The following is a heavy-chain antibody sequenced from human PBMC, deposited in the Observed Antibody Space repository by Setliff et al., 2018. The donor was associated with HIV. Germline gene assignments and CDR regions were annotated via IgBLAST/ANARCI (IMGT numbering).Heavy chain of an antibody. CDR3: ASARIPTGGTSTSLDY. D-gene: IGHD1-1*01. V-gene: IGHV3-7*01. CDR1: GFTLGSDW. Sequence: GGSLRLSCAASGFTLGSDWMSWVRQAPGKGLEWVASIKEDGSEKYYVDSLKGRFTISRDTAKNTLYLQVSSLRAEDTAVYYCASARIPTGGTSTSLDYWGQGALVTVSS. CDR2: IKEDGSEK. J-gene: IGHJ4*02.